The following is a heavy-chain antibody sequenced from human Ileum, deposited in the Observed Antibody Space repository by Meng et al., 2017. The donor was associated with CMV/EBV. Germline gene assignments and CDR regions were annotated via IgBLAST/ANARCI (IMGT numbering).Heavy chain of an antibody. J-gene: IGHJ2*01. CDR2: INRDGSST. V-gene: IGHV3-74*01. D-gene: IGHD3-10*01. CDR3: VSFGSGTSWAPLDL. Sequence: EVQLVESGGGLVQPGGSLGRSCAASGFTFSDYWMHWVRQTPGKGLVWVSRINRDGSSTDYADSVKDRFTISRDNAKNTLYLQMNNLRAEDTAVYYCVSFGSGTSWAPLDLWGRGTLVTVS. CDR1: GFTFSDYW.